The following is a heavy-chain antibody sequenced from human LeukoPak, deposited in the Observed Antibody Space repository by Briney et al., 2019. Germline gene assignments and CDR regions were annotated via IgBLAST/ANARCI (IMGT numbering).Heavy chain of an antibody. CDR2: INHSGST. V-gene: IGHV4-34*01. CDR1: GGSFSGYY. CDR3: ARGIGGYSYGPADWFDP. D-gene: IGHD5-18*01. Sequence: SETLSLTCAVYGGSFSGYYWSWIRQPPGKGLEWIGEINHSGSTNHNPSLKSRVTISVDTSKNQFSLKLSSVTAADTAVYYCARGIGGYSYGPADWFDPWGQGTLVTVSS. J-gene: IGHJ5*02.